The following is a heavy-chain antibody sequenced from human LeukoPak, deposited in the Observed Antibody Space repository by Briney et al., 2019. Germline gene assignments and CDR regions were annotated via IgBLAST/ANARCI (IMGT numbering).Heavy chain of an antibody. V-gene: IGHV3-53*01. CDR2: IYSGGST. CDR1: GFTVSRNN. J-gene: IGHJ4*02. CDR3: ARALGASRFDY. Sequence: GGSLRLSCAASGFTVSRNNMNWVRQAPGKGLEWVSVIYSGGSTYYADSVKGRFTISRDNSKNTLYLQMNSLRAEDTAVYYCARALGASRFDYWGQGTLVTVSS. D-gene: IGHD3-16*01.